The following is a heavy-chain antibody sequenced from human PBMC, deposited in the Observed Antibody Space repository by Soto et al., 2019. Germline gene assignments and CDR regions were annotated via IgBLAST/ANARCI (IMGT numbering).Heavy chain of an antibody. J-gene: IGHJ4*02. CDR1: GGSISSGGYY. CDR3: ARERIDDFWSGQYFDY. Sequence: QVQLQESGPGLVKPSQTLSLTCTVSGGSISSGGYYWSWIRQHPGKGLEWIGYIYYSGSTYYNPSLKSRVTISVDTSKNQFSLKLSSVTAADTAVYGCARERIDDFWSGQYFDYWGQGTLVTVSS. V-gene: IGHV4-31*03. D-gene: IGHD3-3*01. CDR2: IYYSGST.